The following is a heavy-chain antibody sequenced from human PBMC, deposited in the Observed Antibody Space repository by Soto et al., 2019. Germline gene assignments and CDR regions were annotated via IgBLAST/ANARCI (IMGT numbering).Heavy chain of an antibody. CDR1: GGSVSSGSYY. V-gene: IGHV4-61*01. CDR3: ARGITVRGYRMDV. CDR2: IYYSGST. Sequence: QVQLQESGPGLVKPSETLSLTCTVSGGSVSSGSYYWSWIRQPPGKGLEWIGYIYYSGSTNYNPSLQSRVTISVDTSKNQFSLKLSSVTAADTAVYYCARGITVRGYRMDVWGQGTTVTVSS. D-gene: IGHD3-22*01. J-gene: IGHJ6*02.